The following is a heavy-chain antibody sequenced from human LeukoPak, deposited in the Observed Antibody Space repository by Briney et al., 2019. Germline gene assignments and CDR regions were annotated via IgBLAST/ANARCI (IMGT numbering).Heavy chain of an antibody. CDR1: GGSISSGDYY. V-gene: IGHV4-30-4*08. J-gene: IGHJ4*02. CDR2: IYYSGST. Sequence: SETLSLTCTVSGGSISSGDYYWSWIRQPPGKGLEWIGYIYYSGSTYYNPSLKSRVTISVDTSKNQFSLKLSSVTAADTAVYYCAREGSQQIAAAGRFDYWGRGTLVTVSS. CDR3: AREGSQQIAAAGRFDY. D-gene: IGHD6-13*01.